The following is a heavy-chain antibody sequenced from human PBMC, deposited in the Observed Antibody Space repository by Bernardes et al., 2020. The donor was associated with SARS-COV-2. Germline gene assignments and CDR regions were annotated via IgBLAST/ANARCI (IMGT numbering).Heavy chain of an antibody. CDR2: INPNSGGT. Sequence: ASVKVYCKASGYTFTGYYMHWVRQAPGQGLEWMGWINPNSGGTNYAQKFQGWVTMTRDTSISTAYMELSRLRSDDTAVYYCARDRCSGGSCRDAFDIWGQGTMVTVSS. D-gene: IGHD2-15*01. CDR3: ARDRCSGGSCRDAFDI. V-gene: IGHV1-2*04. J-gene: IGHJ3*02. CDR1: GYTFTGYY.